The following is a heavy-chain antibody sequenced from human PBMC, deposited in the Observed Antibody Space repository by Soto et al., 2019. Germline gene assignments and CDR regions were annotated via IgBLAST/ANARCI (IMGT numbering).Heavy chain of an antibody. Sequence: SETLSLTCAVYGGSFSGYYWSWIRQPPGKGLEWIGEINHSGSTNYNPSLKSRVTISIDTSKNQFSLKLSCVTAADTAVYYCARRRGYSYGFSAMDVWGKGTTVTVSS. D-gene: IGHD5-18*01. J-gene: IGHJ6*04. CDR3: ARRRGYSYGFSAMDV. CDR1: GGSFSGYY. V-gene: IGHV4-34*01. CDR2: INHSGST.